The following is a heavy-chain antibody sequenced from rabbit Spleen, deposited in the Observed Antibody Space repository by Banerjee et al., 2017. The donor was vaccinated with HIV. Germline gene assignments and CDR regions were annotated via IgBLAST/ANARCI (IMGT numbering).Heavy chain of an antibody. Sequence: QSLEESGGGLVKPGAALTLTCKASGFSLNSGYDMCWVRQAPGKGLEWIACIYAGSSGSTYSATWAKGRFTISKTSSTTVPLQMTSLTVADTATYFCARDTGTSFSTYGMDLWGPGTLVTVS. J-gene: IGHJ6*01. D-gene: IGHD8-1*01. CDR3: ARDTGTSFSTYGMDL. CDR1: GFSLNSGYD. V-gene: IGHV1S40*01. CDR2: IYAGSSGST.